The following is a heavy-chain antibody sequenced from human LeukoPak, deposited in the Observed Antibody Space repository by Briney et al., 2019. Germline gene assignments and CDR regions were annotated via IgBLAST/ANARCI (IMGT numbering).Heavy chain of an antibody. J-gene: IGHJ4*02. Sequence: PGGSLRLSCAASGFTFSSYAMSWVRQAPGKGLEWVANIKQDGSEKYYVDSVKGRFTISRDNAKNSLYLQMNSLRAEDTAVYYCARDARYQLPRGDFDYWGQGTLVTVSS. CDR3: ARDARYQLPRGDFDY. CDR2: IKQDGSEK. V-gene: IGHV3-7*01. D-gene: IGHD2-2*01. CDR1: GFTFSSYA.